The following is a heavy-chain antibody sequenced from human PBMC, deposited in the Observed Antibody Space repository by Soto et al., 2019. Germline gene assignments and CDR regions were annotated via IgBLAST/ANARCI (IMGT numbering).Heavy chain of an antibody. D-gene: IGHD4-17*01. CDR2: ISSSSSYI. V-gene: IGHV3-21*01. Sequence: YSGSRVIQEQGKGLEWVSSISSSSSYIYYADSVKGRFTISRDNAKNSLYLQMNSLRAEDTAVYYCARDLGDYPLFYFDYRGQRT. CDR1: YS. J-gene: IGHJ4*03. CDR3: ARDLGDYPLFYFDY.